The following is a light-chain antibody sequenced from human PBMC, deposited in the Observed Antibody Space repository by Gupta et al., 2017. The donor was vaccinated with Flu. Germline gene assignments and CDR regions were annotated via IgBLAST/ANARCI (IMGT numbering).Light chain of an antibody. CDR2: GKN. CDR3: NSRDTSGDHLVV. V-gene: IGLV3-19*01. J-gene: IGLJ3*02. CDR1: SLRNFY. Sequence: SSELTQDPAVSVALGQTVRITCQGDSLRNFYASWYQQKPGQAPLLVIYGKNNRPSGIPVRFSGSSSGNTASLTITGAQAEDEADYYCNSRDTSGDHLVVFGGGTKLTVL.